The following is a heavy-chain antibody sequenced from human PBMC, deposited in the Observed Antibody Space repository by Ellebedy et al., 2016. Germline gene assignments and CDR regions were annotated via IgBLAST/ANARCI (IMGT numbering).Heavy chain of an antibody. CDR2: IHHRGST. Sequence: SETLSLTXTVSGGSISSSSYYWGWVRQPPGKGLEWIGEIHHRGSTNYNPSLKIRVTISLDESKNQFSLSLDSVTAADTAVYYCARNDFFSLDYWGQGTLVTVSS. J-gene: IGHJ4*02. V-gene: IGHV4-39*07. CDR1: GGSISSSSYY. CDR3: ARNDFFSLDY. D-gene: IGHD3/OR15-3a*01.